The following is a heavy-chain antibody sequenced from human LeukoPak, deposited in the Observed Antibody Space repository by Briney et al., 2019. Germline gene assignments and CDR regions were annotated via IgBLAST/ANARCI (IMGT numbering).Heavy chain of an antibody. J-gene: IGHJ4*02. V-gene: IGHV4-34*01. CDR2: INHSGST. CDR1: GGSFSGYY. Sequence: SETLSLTCAVYGGSFSGYYWSWIRQPPGKGLEWIGEINHSGSTNYNPSLKSRVTISVDTSKNQFSLKLSSVTAEDTAVYYCMYYDSSGYYADYCWGQGTLVTVSS. CDR3: MYYDSSGYYADYC. D-gene: IGHD3-22*01.